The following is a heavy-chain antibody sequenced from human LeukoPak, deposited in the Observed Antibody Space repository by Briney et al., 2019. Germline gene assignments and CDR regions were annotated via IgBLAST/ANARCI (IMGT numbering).Heavy chain of an antibody. J-gene: IGHJ5*02. Sequence: ASVKVSCKASGYTFTGYYMHWVRQAPGQGLEWMGWINPNSGGTNYAQKFQGRVTMTRDTSISTAYMELSRLRSDDTAVYYCARDPPEGCSGGSCYSGNWFDPWGQGTLVTVSS. V-gene: IGHV1-2*02. D-gene: IGHD2-15*01. CDR1: GYTFTGYY. CDR2: INPNSGGT. CDR3: ARDPPEGCSGGSCYSGNWFDP.